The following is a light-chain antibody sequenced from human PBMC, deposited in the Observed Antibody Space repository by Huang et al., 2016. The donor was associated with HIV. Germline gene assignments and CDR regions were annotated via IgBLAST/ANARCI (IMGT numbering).Light chain of an antibody. CDR3: QHYNNWPLS. CDR2: DTA. J-gene: IGKJ4*01. V-gene: IGKV3-15*01. CDR1: HSVANK. Sequence: EIVMTQSPAVLSLSPGERATLSCTSSHSVANKLAWYQQKPGRAPRLVIYDTATRSSGVPARFSGSGSGTKVTLTISGLQSEDFAVYYCQHYNNWPLSFGGGTRVEIK.